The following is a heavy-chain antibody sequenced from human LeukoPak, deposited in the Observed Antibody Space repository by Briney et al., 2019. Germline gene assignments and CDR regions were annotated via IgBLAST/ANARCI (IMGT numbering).Heavy chain of an antibody. CDR3: ARSSTVAATAWIDY. V-gene: IGHV3-48*01. CDR1: GFTFSSYS. D-gene: IGHD6-19*01. J-gene: IGHJ4*02. CDR2: ISSSSSTI. Sequence: PGGSLRLSCAASGFTFSSYSMNWVRQAPGKGLEWVSYISSSSSTIYYADSVKGRFTISRDNAKNSLYLQMNSLRAEDTAVYYCARSSTVAATAWIDYWGQGTLVTVSS.